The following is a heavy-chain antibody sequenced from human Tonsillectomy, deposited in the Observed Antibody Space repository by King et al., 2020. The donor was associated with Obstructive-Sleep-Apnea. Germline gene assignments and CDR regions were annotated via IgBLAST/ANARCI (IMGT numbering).Heavy chain of an antibody. CDR2: IYYSGRT. J-gene: IGHJ4*02. CDR3: ARGLGSSWTAAGFDY. Sequence: VQLQESGPGLVKPSQTLSLTCTVSVGSISSGGYYWSWIRQHPGKGLEWIGFIYYSGRTSYNPSLRSRVTISVDPSKNQFSLTLTSVPAADTAVYYCARGLGSSWTAAGFDYWGQGTLVTVSS. CDR1: VGSISSGGYY. D-gene: IGHD6-13*01. V-gene: IGHV4-31*03.